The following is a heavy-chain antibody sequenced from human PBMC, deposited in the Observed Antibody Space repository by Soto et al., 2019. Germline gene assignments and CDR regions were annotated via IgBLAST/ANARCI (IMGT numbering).Heavy chain of an antibody. CDR3: ARGAVVAATDAFDI. CDR1: GYTFTGYY. CDR2: INPNSGGT. V-gene: IGHV1-2*04. D-gene: IGHD2-15*01. J-gene: IGHJ3*02. Sequence: VSVKVSCKASGYTFTGYYMHWVRQAPGQGLEWMGWINPNSGGTNYAQKFQGWVTMTRDTSISTAYMELSRLRSDDTAVYYCARGAVVAATDAFDIGGQGTMVTVSS.